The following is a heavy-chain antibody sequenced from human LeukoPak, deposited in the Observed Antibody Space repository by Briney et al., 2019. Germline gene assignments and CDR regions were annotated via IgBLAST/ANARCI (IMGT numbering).Heavy chain of an antibody. CDR3: ARLVDPGDYFDY. J-gene: IGHJ4*02. CDR1: GGSISSYH. Sequence: PETLSLTCTVSGGSISSYHWSWIRQPPGKGLEWIGYIYYSGSTNYNPSLKSRVTISVDTSKNQSSLKLSSVTAADTALYYCARLVDPGDYFDYWGQGSLVTVSS. CDR2: IYYSGST. D-gene: IGHD2-15*01. V-gene: IGHV4-59*08.